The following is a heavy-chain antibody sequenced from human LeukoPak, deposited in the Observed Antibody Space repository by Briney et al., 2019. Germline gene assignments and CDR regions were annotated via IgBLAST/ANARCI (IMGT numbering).Heavy chain of an antibody. V-gene: IGHV3-7*01. CDR1: GFTFSNYW. J-gene: IGHJ4*02. CDR3: VRDWAPASMQAAPFDC. D-gene: IGHD2/OR15-2a*01. Sequence: PGGSLRLSCVTSGFTFSNYWMSWVRQAPGKGLEWVANIKQDGSEKYYVDSVKGRFTISRENAMNSLYLQMNSLRLEDTAVYYCVRDWAPASMQAAPFDCWGQGTLVTVSS. CDR2: IKQDGSEK.